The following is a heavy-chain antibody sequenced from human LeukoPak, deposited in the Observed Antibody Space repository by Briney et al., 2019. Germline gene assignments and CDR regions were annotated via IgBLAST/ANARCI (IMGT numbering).Heavy chain of an antibody. CDR1: GFTFSSFG. CDR3: AKDGAGSWFGEAT. J-gene: IGHJ5*02. D-gene: IGHD6-13*01. V-gene: IGHV3-30*18. CDR2: ISYDGSNK. Sequence: GGSLRLSCAVSGFTFSSFGMQWVRQAPGKGLEWVALISYDGSNKHYADSVKGRFTISRDNSKNTLYLQMNGLRPEETAVYYCAKDGAGSWFGEATWGQGTLVTVSS.